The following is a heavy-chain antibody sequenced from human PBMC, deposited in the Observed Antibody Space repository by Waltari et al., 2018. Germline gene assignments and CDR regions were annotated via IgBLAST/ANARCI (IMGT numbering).Heavy chain of an antibody. Sequence: QVQLVESGGGVVQPGGSLRLSCTASGFIFSAYTMPWVRQTPGKGLEWVANISYNGDKKYYADSVKGRFTISRDNPRNTLYLQMSSLRAEDTAVYYCARVHYYYYSGMDVWGQGTTVTVSS. V-gene: IGHV3-30-3*01. J-gene: IGHJ6*02. CDR2: ISYNGDKK. CDR3: ARVHYYYYSGMDV. CDR1: GFIFSAYT.